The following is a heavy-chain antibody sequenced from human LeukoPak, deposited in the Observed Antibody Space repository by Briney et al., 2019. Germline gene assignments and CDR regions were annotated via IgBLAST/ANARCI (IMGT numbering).Heavy chain of an antibody. V-gene: IGHV3-21*01. CDR2: ISSSSSYI. CDR3: ARDAVNNYYGSGSYFSLRGEFDN. CDR1: GFTFSSYS. Sequence: GGSLRLSCAASGFTFSSYSMNWVRQAPGKGLEWVSSISSSSSYIYYADSVKGRFTISRDNARNSPYLQMNSLRAEDTAVYYCARDAVNNYYGSGSYFSLRGEFDNWGQGTLVTVSS. D-gene: IGHD3-10*01. J-gene: IGHJ4*02.